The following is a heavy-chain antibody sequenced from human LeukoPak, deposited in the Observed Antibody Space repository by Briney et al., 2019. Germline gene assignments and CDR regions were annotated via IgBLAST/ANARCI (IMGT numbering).Heavy chain of an antibody. CDR2: INPNSGGS. Sequence: AASVKVSCKTSGYTFNAYYMHWVRQAPGQGLEWVGWINPNSGGSNYAQKFQGRVTMTSDTSINTAYMELSRLISDDTAVYYCARENRSGIAAGYYYYYYMDVWGKGTTVTVSS. D-gene: IGHD6-13*01. CDR1: GYTFNAYY. CDR3: ARENRSGIAAGYYYYYYMDV. J-gene: IGHJ6*03. V-gene: IGHV1-2*02.